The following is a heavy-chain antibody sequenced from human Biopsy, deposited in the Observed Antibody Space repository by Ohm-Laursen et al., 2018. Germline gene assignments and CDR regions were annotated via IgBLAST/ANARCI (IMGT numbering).Heavy chain of an antibody. Sequence: SSVKVSCKVSGYTLTDLSMHWVRQAPGKGLEWMGGFAPEDGKTIYAQKFQGRVTMTEDTSTDTAYMELSNLRSEDTAVYYCAGDINNWNVNYWGQGTLVIVSS. D-gene: IGHD1-20*01. V-gene: IGHV1-24*01. J-gene: IGHJ4*02. CDR2: FAPEDGKT. CDR3: AGDINNWNVNY. CDR1: GYTLTDLS.